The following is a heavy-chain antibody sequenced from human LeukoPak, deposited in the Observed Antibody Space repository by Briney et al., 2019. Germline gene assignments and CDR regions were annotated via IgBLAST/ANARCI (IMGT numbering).Heavy chain of an antibody. CDR1: GFIVSNNF. J-gene: IGHJ3*01. CDR3: VRHGEGRAFDS. Sequence: GGSLRLSCAASGFIVSNNFLSWVRQAPGKGLEWVSVIYSGGGTIYADSVKGRFIISRDNSKNMVFLQMNSLRAEDTAVYYCVRHGEGRAFDSWGQGTMVTISS. D-gene: IGHD3-10*01. V-gene: IGHV3-66*04. CDR2: IYSGGGT.